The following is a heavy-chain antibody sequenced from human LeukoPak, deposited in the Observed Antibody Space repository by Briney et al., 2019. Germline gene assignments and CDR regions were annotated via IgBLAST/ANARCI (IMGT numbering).Heavy chain of an antibody. CDR2: INAGNGNT. D-gene: IGHD2-15*01. Sequence: ASMKVSCKASGYTFTSYGISWVRQAPGQGLEWMGWINAGNGNTKYSQKFQGRVSITRDTAASTAYMDLSSLRSEDTAVYYCARDQGIVLVVDYGMDVWGQGTTVTVSS. CDR1: GYTFTSYG. V-gene: IGHV1-18*01. J-gene: IGHJ6*02. CDR3: ARDQGIVLVVDYGMDV.